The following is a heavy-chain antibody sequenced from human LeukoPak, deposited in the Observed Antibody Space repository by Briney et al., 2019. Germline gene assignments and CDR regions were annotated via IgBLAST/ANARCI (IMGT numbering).Heavy chain of an antibody. Sequence: VDSLKISCKGSGYSFTSYWISWVRQMPGKGLEWMGRIDPSDSYTNYSPSFQGHVTISVDKSISTAYLPRSSLKASDTAMYYCARRPSGSYEVGAAFDIWGQGTMVTVYS. CDR1: GYSFTSYW. J-gene: IGHJ3*02. V-gene: IGHV5-10-1*01. CDR2: IDPSDSYT. D-gene: IGHD1-26*01. CDR3: ARRPSGSYEVGAAFDI.